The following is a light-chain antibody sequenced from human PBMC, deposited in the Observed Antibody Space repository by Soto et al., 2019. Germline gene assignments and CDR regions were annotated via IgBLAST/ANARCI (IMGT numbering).Light chain of an antibody. CDR3: AAWDNSLNGYV. V-gene: IGLV1-44*01. Sequence: QLVLTQPHSASGTPGQRVTVSCSGSSSNIGTNTVNWYQQLPETAPKLLISSNDQRPSGVPDRFSGSKSGTSASLAISGLQSEDEADYYCAAWDNSLNGYVFGTGTKVTVL. CDR1: SSNIGTNT. CDR2: SND. J-gene: IGLJ1*01.